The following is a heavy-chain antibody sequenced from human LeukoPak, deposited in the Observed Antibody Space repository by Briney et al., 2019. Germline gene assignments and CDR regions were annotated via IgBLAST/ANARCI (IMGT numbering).Heavy chain of an antibody. J-gene: IGHJ6*02. CDR3: ARDRGSSWYNYYYYGMDV. Sequence: GGSLRLSRAASGFTFSSYGMHWVRQAPGKGLEWVAVIWHDGSNKYYADSVKGRFTISRDNSKNTLYLQMNSLRAEDTAVYYCARDRGSSWYNYYYYGMDVWGQGTTVTVSS. CDR1: GFTFSSYG. D-gene: IGHD6-13*01. CDR2: IWHDGSNK. V-gene: IGHV3-33*01.